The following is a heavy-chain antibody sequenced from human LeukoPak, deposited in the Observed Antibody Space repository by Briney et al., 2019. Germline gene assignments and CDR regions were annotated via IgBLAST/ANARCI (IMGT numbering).Heavy chain of an antibody. V-gene: IGHV4-39*07. Sequence: PSETLSLTCTVSGGSISSSSYYWGWIRQPPGKGLEWIGSIYYSGSTYYNPSLKSRVTISVDTSKNQFSLKLSSVTAADTAVYYCARVDCSSTSCYQIFDYWGQGTLVTVSS. D-gene: IGHD2-2*01. CDR3: ARVDCSSTSCYQIFDY. CDR1: GGSISSSSYY. CDR2: IYYSGST. J-gene: IGHJ4*02.